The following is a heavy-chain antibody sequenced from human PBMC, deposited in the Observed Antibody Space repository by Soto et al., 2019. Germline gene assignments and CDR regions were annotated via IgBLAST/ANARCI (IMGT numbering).Heavy chain of an antibody. CDR3: ARFWEDGMDV. CDR2: IYHSGST. Sequence: SETLSLTCAVCGYSISSGYYWGWIRQPPGRGLEWIGSIYHSGSTYYNPSLKSRVTISVDTSKNQFSLKLSSVTAADTAVYYCARFWEDGMDVWGQGTTVTVSS. D-gene: IGHD1-26*01. CDR1: GYSISSGYY. J-gene: IGHJ6*02. V-gene: IGHV4-38-2*01.